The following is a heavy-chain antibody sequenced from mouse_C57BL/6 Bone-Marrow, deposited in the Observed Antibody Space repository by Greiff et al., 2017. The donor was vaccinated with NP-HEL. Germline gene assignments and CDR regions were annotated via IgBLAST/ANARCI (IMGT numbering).Heavy chain of an antibody. Sequence: VQLQQSGPELVKPGASVKIPCKASGYTFTDYNMDWVKQSHGKSLEWIGDINPNNGGTIYNQKFKGKATLTVDKSSSTAFLALRSLTSEDTAVYYCARSDYYGSPWFAYWGQGTLVTVSA. V-gene: IGHV1-18*01. J-gene: IGHJ3*01. D-gene: IGHD1-1*01. CDR1: GYTFTDYN. CDR3: ARSDYYGSPWFAY. CDR2: INPNNGGT.